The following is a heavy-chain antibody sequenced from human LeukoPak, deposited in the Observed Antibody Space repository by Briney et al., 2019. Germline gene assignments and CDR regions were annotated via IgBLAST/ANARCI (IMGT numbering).Heavy chain of an antibody. CDR2: ISSSGSTI. CDR3: VREAAATLFDY. Sequence: GGSLRLSCAASGFTFSSYSMNWVRQAPGKGLEWVSYISSSGSTIYYADSVKGRFSISRDNTQNSLSLQMNSLRAEDTAVYYCVREAAATLFDYWGQGTLVTVSS. J-gene: IGHJ4*02. V-gene: IGHV3-48*04. D-gene: IGHD1-26*01. CDR1: GFTFSSYS.